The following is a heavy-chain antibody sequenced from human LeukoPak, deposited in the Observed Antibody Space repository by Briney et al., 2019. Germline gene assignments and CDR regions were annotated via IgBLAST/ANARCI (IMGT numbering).Heavy chain of an antibody. CDR1: GYTFTSYY. CDR2: INPSGGST. V-gene: IGHV1-46*01. D-gene: IGHD4-23*01. CDR3: ARDNSVEDTAWWFDP. J-gene: IGHJ5*02. Sequence: ASVKVSCKASGYTFTSYYTHWVRQAPGQGLEWMGIINPSGGSTSYAQKFQGRVTMTGDMSTSTDYMELSSLRSEDTAVYYCARDNSVEDTAWWFDPWGQGTLVTVSS.